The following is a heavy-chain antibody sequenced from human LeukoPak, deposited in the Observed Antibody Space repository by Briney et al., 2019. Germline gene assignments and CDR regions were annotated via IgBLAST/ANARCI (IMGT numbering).Heavy chain of an antibody. Sequence: PGRSLRLSCVASGFSFSSYSMDWVRQAPGKGLEWVSCITPGTTDIYYSASVKGRFTGSRDDAKNSLSLEMSSLRADDTAVYYCVRDAAGWSRDVWGQGTLVTVSS. D-gene: IGHD6-19*01. CDR3: VRDAAGWSRDV. V-gene: IGHV3-21*01. J-gene: IGHJ4*02. CDR2: ITPGTTDI. CDR1: GFSFSSYS.